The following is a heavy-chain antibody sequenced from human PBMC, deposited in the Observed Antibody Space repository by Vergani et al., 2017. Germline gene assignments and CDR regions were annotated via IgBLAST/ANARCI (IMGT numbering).Heavy chain of an antibody. Sequence: QVHLVESGGGVVQPGRSLRLSCVVSGFTSSYYGMHWVRQAQGKGLEWVAVISYDGKEKYYADSVKGRFTISRDNYKSTLYLQMNSLRTEDTAVYYCATKSCGTPGGQIGDFREWGQGTLVTVSS. D-gene: IGHD1-1*01. J-gene: IGHJ1*01. V-gene: IGHV3-30*03. CDR1: GFTSSYYG. CDR2: ISYDGKEK. CDR3: ATKSCGTPGGQIGDFRE.